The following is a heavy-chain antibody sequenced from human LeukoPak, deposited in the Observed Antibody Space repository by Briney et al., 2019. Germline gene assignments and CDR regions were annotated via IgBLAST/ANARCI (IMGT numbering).Heavy chain of an antibody. D-gene: IGHD5-18*01. Sequence: GGSLRLSCATSGFPFETNAMSWVRQAPGKGLEWVATIGNTETFYADSVTGRFTISRDNSKNTDNLQMNRLRVEHTAIYYCAKDWIQFNRVFDCFDSWGQGTLVTVSS. CDR3: AKDWIQFNRVFDCFDS. CDR1: GFPFETNA. J-gene: IGHJ4*02. V-gene: IGHV3-23*01. CDR2: IGNTET.